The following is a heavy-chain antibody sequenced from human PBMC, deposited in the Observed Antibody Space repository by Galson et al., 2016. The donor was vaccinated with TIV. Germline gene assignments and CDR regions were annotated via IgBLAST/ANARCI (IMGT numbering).Heavy chain of an antibody. CDR3: ARGELATTKILFDY. CDR1: GFTFDNYA. V-gene: IGHV3-33*08. CDR2: IWFDGSND. J-gene: IGHJ4*02. D-gene: IGHD1-1*01. Sequence: SLRLSCAASGFTFDNYAFNWVRQAPGKGLEWVAVIWFDGSNDRYADSVEGRFTISRDNSKNTLYLQMNSLRAEDTAMYYCARGELATTKILFDYWGQGTLVTVSS.